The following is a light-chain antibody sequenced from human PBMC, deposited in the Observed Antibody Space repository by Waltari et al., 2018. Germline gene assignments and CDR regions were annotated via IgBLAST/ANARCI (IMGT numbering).Light chain of an antibody. V-gene: IGKV3-20*01. J-gene: IGKJ4*01. CDR3: QQYATSPEA. CDR2: GAS. Sequence: EIVLTQSPGTLSLSPGERATFSCRASQSVNNNYLAWYQQKPGQPPRLLIYGASTRATGIPDRFRGSGSGTDFTLTISRLEPEDFAVFYCQQYATSPEAFGGGTKVEIK. CDR1: QSVNNNY.